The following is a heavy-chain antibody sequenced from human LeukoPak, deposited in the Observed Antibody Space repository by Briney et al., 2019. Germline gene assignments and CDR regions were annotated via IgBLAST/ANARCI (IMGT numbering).Heavy chain of an antibody. CDR3: ATEAAGSGAFDY. V-gene: IGHV4-59*01. CDR2: IYYTGTT. D-gene: IGHD6-25*01. J-gene: IGHJ4*02. CDR1: ADSISSYY. Sequence: SETLSLTCTVSADSISSYYWSWIRQPPGQGLEWIGYIYYTGTTNYNPSLKSRVTISVDTSKTHFSLTLTSVTAADTAVYYCATEAAGSGAFDYWGQGTLVTVSS.